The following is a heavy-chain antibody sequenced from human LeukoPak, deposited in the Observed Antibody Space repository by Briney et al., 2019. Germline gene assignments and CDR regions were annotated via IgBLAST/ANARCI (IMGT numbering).Heavy chain of an antibody. CDR2: IRYDGSNK. CDR3: ARGGYYGSGRYYFDS. J-gene: IGHJ4*02. Sequence: GGSLRLSCAASGFTFSSYGMHWVRQAPGKGLEWVAFIRYDGSNKYYADSVKGRFTISRDNSKNTLYLQMNSPRAEDTAVYYCARGGYYGSGRYYFDSWGQGTLVTVSS. D-gene: IGHD3-3*01. CDR1: GFTFSSYG. V-gene: IGHV3-30*02.